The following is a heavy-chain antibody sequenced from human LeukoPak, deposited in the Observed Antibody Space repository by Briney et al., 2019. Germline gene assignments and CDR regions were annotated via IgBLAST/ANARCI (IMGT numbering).Heavy chain of an antibody. CDR2: IKQDGSEK. J-gene: IGHJ4*02. Sequence: GGSLRLSCAASGFTFSSYSMNWVRQAPGKGLEWVANIKQDGSEKYYVDSVKGRFTISRDNAKNSLYLQMNSLRAEDTAVYYCARAGVAYCGGDCYSGLGYWGQGTLVTVSS. CDR1: GFTFSSYS. CDR3: ARAGVAYCGGDCYSGLGY. V-gene: IGHV3-7*01. D-gene: IGHD2-21*02.